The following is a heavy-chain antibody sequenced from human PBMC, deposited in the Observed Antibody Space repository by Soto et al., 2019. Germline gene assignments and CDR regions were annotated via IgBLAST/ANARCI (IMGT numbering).Heavy chain of an antibody. Sequence: PETLSLTCTVSGGSISSSSYYWGWIRQPPGKGLEWIGSIYYSGSTYYNPSLKSRVTISVDTSKNQFSLKLSSVTAADTAVYYCARHNFWSGYLLYWFDPWGQGTLVTVSS. J-gene: IGHJ5*02. V-gene: IGHV4-39*01. CDR2: IYYSGST. CDR3: ARHNFWSGYLLYWFDP. CDR1: GGSISSSSYY. D-gene: IGHD3-3*01.